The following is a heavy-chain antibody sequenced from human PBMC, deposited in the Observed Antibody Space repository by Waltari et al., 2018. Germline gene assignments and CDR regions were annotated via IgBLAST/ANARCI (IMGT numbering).Heavy chain of an antibody. CDR3: ARGKSDSWYFDL. V-gene: IGHV4-59*11. CDR1: GGSISSHY. D-gene: IGHD2-15*01. J-gene: IGHJ2*01. Sequence: QVQLQESGPGLVKPSETLSLTCTVSGGSISSHYWSWIRQPPGKGLEWIGYIYYSGSTYYNPSFKSRVTISVDTSKNQFSLKLSSVTAADTAVYYCARGKSDSWYFDLWGRGTLVTVSS. CDR2: IYYSGST.